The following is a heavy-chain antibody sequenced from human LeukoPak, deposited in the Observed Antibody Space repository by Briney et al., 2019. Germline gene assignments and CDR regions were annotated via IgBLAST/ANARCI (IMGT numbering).Heavy chain of an antibody. CDR2: ISSSSTYI. CDR3: AKDVRCSSTSCYYYYMDV. Sequence: PGGSLRLSCAASGFTLSNYNMLWVRQAPGKGLEWVSSISSSSTYIYYADSVKGRFTISRDNAKNSLYLQMNSLRAEDTAVYYCAKDVRCSSTSCYYYYMDVWGKGTTVTVSS. J-gene: IGHJ6*03. V-gene: IGHV3-21*01. CDR1: GFTLSNYN. D-gene: IGHD2-2*01.